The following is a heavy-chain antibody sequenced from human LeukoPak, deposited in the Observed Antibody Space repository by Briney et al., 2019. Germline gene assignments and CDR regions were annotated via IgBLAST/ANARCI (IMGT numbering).Heavy chain of an antibody. V-gene: IGHV4-61*02. J-gene: IGHJ4*02. CDR3: ARDLVGDPGYYFDY. Sequence: SETLSLTCTVSGGSISSGGYYWSWIRQPAGKGLEWIGRIYTSGSTNYNPSLKSRVTISVDTSKNQFSLKLSSVTAADTAVYYCARDLVGDPGYYFDYWGQGTLVTVSS. CDR1: GGSISSGGYY. D-gene: IGHD3-16*01. CDR2: IYTSGST.